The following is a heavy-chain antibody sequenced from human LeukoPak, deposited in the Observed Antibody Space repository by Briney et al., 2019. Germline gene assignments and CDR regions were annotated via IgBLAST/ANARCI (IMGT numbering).Heavy chain of an antibody. CDR2: INHSGST. Sequence: SETLSLTCAVYGGSFSGYYWSWIRQPPGKGLEWIGEINHSGSTNYNPSLKSRVTISVDTSKNQFSLRLSSVTTADTAVYYCARASISIAGPFDYWGQGTLVTVSS. D-gene: IGHD6-13*01. CDR3: ARASISIAGPFDY. CDR1: GGSFSGYY. V-gene: IGHV4-34*01. J-gene: IGHJ4*02.